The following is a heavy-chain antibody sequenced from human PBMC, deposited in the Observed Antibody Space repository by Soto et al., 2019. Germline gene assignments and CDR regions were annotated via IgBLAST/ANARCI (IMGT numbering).Heavy chain of an antibody. CDR2: INPSGGST. CDR1: GYTFTSYY. CDR3: ARARPDYYGSGSYPNWFDP. D-gene: IGHD3-10*01. J-gene: IGHJ5*02. Sequence: QVQLVQSGAEVKKPGASVKVSCKASGYTFTSYYMHWVRQAPGQGLEWMGIINPSGGSTSYAQKYQGRVTMPRDTSTSTVYVELSSLRSEDTAVYYCARARPDYYGSGSYPNWFDPWGQGTLVTVSS. V-gene: IGHV1-46*03.